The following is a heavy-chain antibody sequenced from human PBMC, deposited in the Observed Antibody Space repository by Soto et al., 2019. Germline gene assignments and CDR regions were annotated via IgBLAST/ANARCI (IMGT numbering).Heavy chain of an antibody. CDR2: ISGSGGST. CDR3: AKDHCCGVSCYSYTPLYYYYYMDV. CDR1: GGTLSSYA. V-gene: IGHV3-23*01. D-gene: IGHD2-15*01. J-gene: IGHJ6*03. Sequence: GASLRLSGAASGGTLSSYAMSWVRQTTEKGLEWVSAISGSGGSTYYADSVKGRFTISRDNSKNTLYLQMNSLRAEDTAVYYCAKDHCCGVSCYSYTPLYYYYYMDVWGKGTTVT.